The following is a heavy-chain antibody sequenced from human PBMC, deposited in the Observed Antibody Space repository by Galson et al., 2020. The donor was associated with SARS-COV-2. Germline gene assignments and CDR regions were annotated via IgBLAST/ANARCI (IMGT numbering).Heavy chain of an antibody. V-gene: IGHV3-23*01. J-gene: IGHJ4*02. CDR3: AKATSIRFGAITQGLDN. D-gene: IGHD3-16*01. Sequence: GGSLRLSCTVSGFIFSNFAMNWVRQAPGKGLEWVSGITGSGTSAYYADSVRGRSTISRDNSKNTLFLHLNSLTAEDTAIYYCAKATSIRFGAITQGLDNWGQGTLITVSS. CDR2: ITGSGTSA. CDR1: GFIFSNFA.